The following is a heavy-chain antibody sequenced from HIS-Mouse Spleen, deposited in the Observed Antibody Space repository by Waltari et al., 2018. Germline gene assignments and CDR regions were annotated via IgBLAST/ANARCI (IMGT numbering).Heavy chain of an antibody. Sequence: EVQLVESGGGLVQPGGSLRLSCAASGFTFSSYWMHWVRQAPGKGLVWVSRINSDGSSTSYADSVKGRFTIARDNAKNTLYLQMNSLRAEDTAVYYCARAGDQMTTVTTRHQRNVYYYYGMDVWGQGTTVTVSS. CDR1: GFTFSSYW. CDR2: INSDGSST. D-gene: IGHD4-4*01. J-gene: IGHJ6*02. V-gene: IGHV3-74*01. CDR3: ARAGDQMTTVTTRHQRNVYYYYGMDV.